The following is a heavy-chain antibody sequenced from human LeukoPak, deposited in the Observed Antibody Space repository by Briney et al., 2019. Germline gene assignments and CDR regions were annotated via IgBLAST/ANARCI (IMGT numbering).Heavy chain of an antibody. V-gene: IGHV3-74*01. D-gene: IGHD6-19*01. J-gene: IGHJ3*02. CDR2: INSDGSDI. CDR1: EFTFSAFW. Sequence: PGGSLRLSCAASEFTFSAFWMHWVRQAPGKGLVWVSRINSDGSDIRYADSAKGRFTISRDNAKNTLYLQMNSLRAEDTAVYYCARERRSSGWYDAFDMRGQGTMVTVSS. CDR3: ARERRSSGWYDAFDM.